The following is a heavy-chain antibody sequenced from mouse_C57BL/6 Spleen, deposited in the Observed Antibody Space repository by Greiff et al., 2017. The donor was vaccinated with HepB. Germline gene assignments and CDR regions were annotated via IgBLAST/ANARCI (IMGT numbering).Heavy chain of an antibody. Sequence: EVKLQESGPGMVKPSQSLSLTCTVTGYSITSGYDWHWIRHFPGNKLEWMGYISYSGSTNYNPSLKSRISITHDTSKNHFFLKLNSVTTEDTATYYCAREGGYYSNYGFAYWGQGTLVTVSA. J-gene: IGHJ3*01. CDR1: GYSITSGYD. D-gene: IGHD2-5*01. CDR2: ISYSGST. CDR3: AREGGYYSNYGFAY. V-gene: IGHV3-1*01.